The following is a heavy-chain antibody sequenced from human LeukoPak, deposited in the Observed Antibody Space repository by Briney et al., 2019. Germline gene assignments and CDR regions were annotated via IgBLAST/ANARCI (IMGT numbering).Heavy chain of an antibody. D-gene: IGHD3-16*01. CDR3: AREGESGLAIGP. CDR1: GFTFSSYV. Sequence: PGGSLRLSCAASGFTFSSYVMHWVRQAPGKGLEWVANINLDGGEERYVDSVKGRFTISRDNAKNSLYLQMNTLRAEDTAIYYCAREGESGLAIGPWGQGTLVTVSS. V-gene: IGHV3-7*01. J-gene: IGHJ5*02. CDR2: INLDGGEE.